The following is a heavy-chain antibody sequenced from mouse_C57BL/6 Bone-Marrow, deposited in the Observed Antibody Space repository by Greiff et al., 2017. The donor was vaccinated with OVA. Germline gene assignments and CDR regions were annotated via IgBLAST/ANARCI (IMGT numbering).Heavy chain of an antibody. CDR2: IDPETGGT. CDR1: GYTFTDYE. V-gene: IGHV1-15*01. Sequence: VKLQESGAELVRPGASVTLSCKASGYTFTDYEMHWVKQTPVHGLEWIGAIDPETGGTAYNQKFKGKAILTADKSSSTAYMERRSLTSEDSAVYYCTRALTWDVGDYWGQGTTLTVSS. D-gene: IGHD4-1*01. J-gene: IGHJ2*01. CDR3: TRALTWDVGDY.